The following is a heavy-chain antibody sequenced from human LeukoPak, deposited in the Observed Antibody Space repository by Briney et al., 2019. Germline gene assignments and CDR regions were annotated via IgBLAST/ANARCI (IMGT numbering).Heavy chain of an antibody. CDR1: GFTFSTYV. CDR2: ISDGGGST. V-gene: IGHV3-23*01. Sequence: PGGSLRLSCAASGFTFSTYVMSWVRQAPGKGLEWVSDISDGGGSTSYADSVKGRLTISRDNSKNTLSLQMNSLRVEDTAVYYCAGGTGWVTNYWGQETLVTVSS. D-gene: IGHD3/OR15-3a*01. J-gene: IGHJ4*02. CDR3: AGGTGWVTNY.